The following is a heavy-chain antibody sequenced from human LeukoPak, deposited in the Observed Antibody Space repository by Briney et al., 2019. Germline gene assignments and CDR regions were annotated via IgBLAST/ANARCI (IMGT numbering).Heavy chain of an antibody. D-gene: IGHD5-24*01. J-gene: IGHJ4*02. V-gene: IGHV3-9*01. Sequence: GGSLRLSCAASGFTLSSYWMHWVRQAPGKGLEWVSGISWNSGSIDYADSVKGRFTISRDNAKNSLYLQMNSLRPEDTALYYCAKDARWLQFSYYFDYWGQGTLVTVSS. CDR3: AKDARWLQFSYYFDY. CDR2: ISWNSGSI. CDR1: GFTLSSYW.